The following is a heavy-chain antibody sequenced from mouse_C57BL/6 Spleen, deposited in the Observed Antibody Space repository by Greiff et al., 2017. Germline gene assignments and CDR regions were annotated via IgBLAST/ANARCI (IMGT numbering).Heavy chain of an antibody. V-gene: IGHV5-17*01. CDR3: AKDYFDY. Sequence: EVNVVESGGGLVKPGGSLKLSCAASGFTFSDYGMHWVRQAPEKGLEWVAYISSGSSTIYYADTVKGRFTISRDNAKNTPFLQMTSLRSEDTAMYYCAKDYFDYWGQGTTLTVSS. CDR2: ISSGSSTI. J-gene: IGHJ2*01. CDR1: GFTFSDYG.